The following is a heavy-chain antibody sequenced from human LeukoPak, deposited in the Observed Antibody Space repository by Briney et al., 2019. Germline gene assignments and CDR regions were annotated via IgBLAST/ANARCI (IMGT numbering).Heavy chain of an antibody. D-gene: IGHD1-7*01. V-gene: IGHV4-4*07. CDR3: ASYNWNYVMAFDI. CDR1: GGSISIYY. CDR2: IYTSGST. J-gene: IGHJ3*02. Sequence: SETLSLTCTVSGGSISIYYWSWIRQPAGKGLEWIGRIYTSGSTNYNPSLKSRVTLSVDTSKNQFSLKLSSVTAADTAVYYCASYNWNYVMAFDIWGQGTMVTVSS.